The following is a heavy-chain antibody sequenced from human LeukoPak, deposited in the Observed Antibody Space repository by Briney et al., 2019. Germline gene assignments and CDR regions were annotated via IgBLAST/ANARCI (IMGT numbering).Heavy chain of an antibody. D-gene: IGHD2-2*01. J-gene: IGHJ4*02. CDR1: GFTFSDYY. Sequence: GGSLRLSCAASGFTFSDYYMSWIRQAPGKGLEWVSYISSSGTTIYYADSVKGRFTISRDSAKKSLNLQMNSLRAEDTAVYYCARAKYCSSTSCYPPFGMDVWGQGTLVTVSS. CDR3: ARAKYCSSTSCYPPFGMDV. V-gene: IGHV3-11*01. CDR2: ISSSGTTI.